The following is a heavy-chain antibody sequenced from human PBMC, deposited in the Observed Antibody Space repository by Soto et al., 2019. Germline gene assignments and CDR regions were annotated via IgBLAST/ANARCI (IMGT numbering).Heavy chain of an antibody. J-gene: IGHJ6*02. CDR1: GYTFTSYA. CDR3: ARERARDYDSSGYYLYYYGMDV. V-gene: IGHV1-3*01. D-gene: IGHD3-22*01. Sequence: ASVKLSCKAAGYTFTSYAMHWVRQAPGQRLEWMGWINAGNGNTKYSQKFQGRVTITRDTSASTAYMELSSLRSEDTAVYYCARERARDYDSSGYYLYYYGMDVWGQGTTVTV. CDR2: INAGNGNT.